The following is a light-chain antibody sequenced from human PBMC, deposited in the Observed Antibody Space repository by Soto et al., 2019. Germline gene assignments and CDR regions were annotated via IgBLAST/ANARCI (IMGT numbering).Light chain of an antibody. J-gene: IGKJ2*01. Sequence: DIQMTQSPSTLSASVGDRVTITCRASQSISIWLAWYQQKPTKAPKVLIYDASTLETGVPSRLSGSGSGTEFTLTISSLQPDDFATSYCQQYNSYQYSFGQGTKVDIK. CDR1: QSISIW. CDR3: QQYNSYQYS. CDR2: DAS. V-gene: IGKV1-5*01.